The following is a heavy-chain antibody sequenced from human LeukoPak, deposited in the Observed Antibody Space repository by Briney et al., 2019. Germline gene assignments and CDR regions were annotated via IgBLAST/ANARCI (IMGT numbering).Heavy chain of an antibody. V-gene: IGHV3-23*01. CDR3: AKVGAYYYYYGMDV. Sequence: GGSLRLSCAASGFTFSSYAMNWVRQAPGKGLEWVSGISGSGGTTYYADSVQGRFTISRDNSKNTLYLQVNSLRAEDTAVYYCAKVGAYYYYYGMDVWGQGTTVSVSS. CDR1: GFTFSSYA. J-gene: IGHJ6*02. D-gene: IGHD1-26*01. CDR2: ISGSGGTT.